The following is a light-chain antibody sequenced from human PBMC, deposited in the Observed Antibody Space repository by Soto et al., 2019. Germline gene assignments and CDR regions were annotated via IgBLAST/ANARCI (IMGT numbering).Light chain of an antibody. CDR3: QQYNTWTWT. CDR1: QSVGTN. J-gene: IGKJ1*01. V-gene: IGKV3-15*01. CDR2: GAA. Sequence: EIVMTQSPATLSMSPGERATLSCRASQSVGTNVAWFQQTPGQPLRLLMYGAATWASGIPVRFSGSGSGTDFTLTISSLQSEDFAIYYCQQYNTWTWTCGQGTKGDIK.